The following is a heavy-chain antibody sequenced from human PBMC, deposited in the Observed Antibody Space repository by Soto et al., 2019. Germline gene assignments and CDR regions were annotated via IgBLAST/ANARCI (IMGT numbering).Heavy chain of an antibody. V-gene: IGHV1-18*01. CDR3: ARDGYYDSGSYGMDV. CDR1: GYTFNNYG. Sequence: ASVKVSCKTSGYTFNNYGISWVRQAPGQGLEWMGRISDYNGNTNYPQKFQGRVTMTTDTSTKTVYMVLTSLRSDDTAVYYCARDGYYDSGSYGMDVWGRGTTVTVSS. D-gene: IGHD3-10*01. CDR2: ISDYNGNT. J-gene: IGHJ6*02.